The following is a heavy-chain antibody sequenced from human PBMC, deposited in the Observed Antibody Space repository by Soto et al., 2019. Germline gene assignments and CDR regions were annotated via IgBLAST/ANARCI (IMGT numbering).Heavy chain of an antibody. D-gene: IGHD3-3*01. J-gene: IGHJ6*02. V-gene: IGHV4-30-4*01. CDR2: IYYSGTT. CDR3: ARGYDFARFSPYGLDV. Sequence: QLRESGPGLVKPSQTLSLTCTVSGTPINSADFYWTWIRQPPGKGLEWIGYIYYSGTTFHNPSLRSRISMSVDTSKNQFSLRLNSVTAADTAVYYCARGYDFARFSPYGLDVWGQGTTVTVSS. CDR1: GTPINSADFY.